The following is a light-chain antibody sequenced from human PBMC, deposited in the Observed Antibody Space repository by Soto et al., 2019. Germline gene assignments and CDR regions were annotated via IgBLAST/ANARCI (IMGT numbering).Light chain of an antibody. CDR2: LGS. J-gene: IGKJ2*01. CDR3: MQVLKTHYT. CDR1: QSLLHSNGHNY. Sequence: DFVMTQSPLSLPVTPGEPASISCRSSQSLLHSNGHNYLDWYVQKPGQSPQLLIYLGSYRASGVPDRFSGSGSGTDFTLKISRVEAEDVGVYYCMQVLKTHYTFGQGTKLDIK. V-gene: IGKV2-28*01.